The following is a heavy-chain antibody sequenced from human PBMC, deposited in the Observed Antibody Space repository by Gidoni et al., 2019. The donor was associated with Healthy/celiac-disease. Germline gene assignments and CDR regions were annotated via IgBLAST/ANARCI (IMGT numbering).Heavy chain of an antibody. CDR2: IIPIVGTA. V-gene: IGHV1-69*06. CDR3: ARDKYDFWSGYSGAFDI. Sequence: QVQLVQSGAEVKKPGSSVKVSCKASGGTFSSYAISWVRQAPGQGLEWMGGIIPIVGTANYAQKFQGRVTITADKSTSTAYMELSSLRSEDTAVYYCARDKYDFWSGYSGAFDIWGQGTMVTVSS. CDR1: GGTFSSYA. J-gene: IGHJ3*02. D-gene: IGHD3-3*01.